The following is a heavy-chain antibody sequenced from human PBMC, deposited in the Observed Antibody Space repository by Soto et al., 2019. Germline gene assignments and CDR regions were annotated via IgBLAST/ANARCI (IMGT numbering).Heavy chain of an antibody. J-gene: IGHJ4*02. CDR2: ISWNSGSI. CDR1: GLTFDDYA. V-gene: IGHV3-9*01. Sequence: EVQLVESGGGLVQPGRSLRLSCAASGLTFDDYAMHWVRQAPGKGLEWVSGISWNSGSIGYADSVKGRFTISRDNAKNSLYLQMNSLRAEDTALYYCAKAAENYDFWSGYPTAHFDYWGQGTLVTVSS. D-gene: IGHD3-3*01. CDR3: AKAAENYDFWSGYPTAHFDY.